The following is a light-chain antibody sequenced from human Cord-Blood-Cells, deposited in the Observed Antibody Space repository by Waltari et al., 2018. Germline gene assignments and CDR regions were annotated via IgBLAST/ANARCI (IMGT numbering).Light chain of an antibody. J-gene: IGLJ3*02. V-gene: IGLV2-23*01. Sequence: QSALTQPASVSGSPGQSITISCTGTSSDVGSYNLFSWYQQHPGKAPKLMIYEGSKRPAAVSNAFSGPKADNTSTPTSSQLQAGHEADYWCCANAGSSTWVFGGGTKLTV. CDR2: EGS. CDR1: SSDVGSYNL. CDR3: CANAGSSTWV.